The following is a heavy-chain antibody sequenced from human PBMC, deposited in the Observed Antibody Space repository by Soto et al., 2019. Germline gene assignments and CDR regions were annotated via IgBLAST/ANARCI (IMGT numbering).Heavy chain of an antibody. D-gene: IGHD3-22*01. J-gene: IGHJ4*02. CDR3: AKGRYFDSSGGCANY. CDR1: GFIFDNYA. CDR2: ISGSGHAT. Sequence: EVKLLESGGGLVPPGASARLSCITSGFIFDNYAMSWVRQSPGRGLEWVAAISGSGHATYYTQSVKGRFIISRDKSKKTVFLQMHNLRAEDTAVYYCAKGRYFDSSGGCANYWGLGTLVTVSS. V-gene: IGHV3-23*01.